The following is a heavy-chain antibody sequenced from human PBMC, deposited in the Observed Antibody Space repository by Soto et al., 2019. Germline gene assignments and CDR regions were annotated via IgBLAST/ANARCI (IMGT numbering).Heavy chain of an antibody. J-gene: IGHJ3*02. Sequence: GGSLRLSCAASGFTFSDYALSWVRQAPGKGLEWVSSIGANGGTTFYADSVKGRFTISRDNSKNTLYLQMNSLRAEDTAVYYCAKFSGWYPTDAFDIWGQGTMVTVSS. CDR2: IGANGGTT. CDR3: AKFSGWYPTDAFDI. V-gene: IGHV3-23*01. CDR1: GFTFSDYA. D-gene: IGHD6-19*01.